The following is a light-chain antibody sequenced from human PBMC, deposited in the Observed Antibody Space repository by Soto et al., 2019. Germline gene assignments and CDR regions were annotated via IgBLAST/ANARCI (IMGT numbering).Light chain of an antibody. Sequence: EVLMTQSPATLSVSPGERATISCRASQSVSSDLAWYHQKPGQAPRLLIYSASTRATGIPGRFSGSGSGTEFTLTISSLQSEDFAVYYCQQYNNWPITFGQGTRLEIK. J-gene: IGKJ5*01. CDR2: SAS. CDR3: QQYNNWPIT. V-gene: IGKV3-15*01. CDR1: QSVSSD.